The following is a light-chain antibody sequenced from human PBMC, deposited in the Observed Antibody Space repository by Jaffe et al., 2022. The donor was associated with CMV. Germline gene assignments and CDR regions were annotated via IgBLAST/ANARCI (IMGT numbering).Light chain of an antibody. CDR3: SSYTTRTTLV. Sequence: QSALTQPASVSGSPGQSITISCTGTSSDIGAYKYVSWYQQHPGKAPKLMIYDVNNRPSGVSNRFSGSQSGNTASLTISGLQGEDEADYYCSSYTTRTTLVFGGGTKLTVL. J-gene: IGLJ2*01. CDR1: SSDIGAYKY. CDR2: DVN. V-gene: IGLV2-14*03.